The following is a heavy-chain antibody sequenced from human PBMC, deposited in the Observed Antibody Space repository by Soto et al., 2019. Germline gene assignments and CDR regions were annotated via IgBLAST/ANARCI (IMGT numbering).Heavy chain of an antibody. D-gene: IGHD3-16*02. J-gene: IGHJ6*02. CDR1: GGSISSGDYY. CDR3: ARGFRAIDYGMDV. V-gene: IGHV4-30-4*01. Sequence: PSETLSLTCTVSGGSISSGDYYWSWIRQPPGKGLEWIGYIYYSGSTYYNPSLKSRVTISVDTSKNQLSLKLSSVTAADTAVYYCARGFRAIDYGMDVWGQGTTVTVSS. CDR2: IYYSGST.